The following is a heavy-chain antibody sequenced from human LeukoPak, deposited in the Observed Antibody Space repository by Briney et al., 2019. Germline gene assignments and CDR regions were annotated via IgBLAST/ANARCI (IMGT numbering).Heavy chain of an antibody. V-gene: IGHV4-39*01. Sequence: SETLSLTCTVSGGSISGSNYYWGWVRQSPGKGLEWIGSIIYSGTTHYDPSLRSRVTISVDTSKSQFPLRLTSVTAADTAVYYCARDFGDHRIDYWGQGTLVTVSS. CDR3: ARDFGDHRIDY. D-gene: IGHD4-17*01. CDR2: IIYSGTT. CDR1: GGSISGSNYY. J-gene: IGHJ4*02.